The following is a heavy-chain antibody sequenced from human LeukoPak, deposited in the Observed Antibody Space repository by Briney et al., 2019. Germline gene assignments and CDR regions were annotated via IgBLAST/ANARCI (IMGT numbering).Heavy chain of an antibody. Sequence: SDTLSLTCTVSGGSISSYYWSWIRQPPGKGLEWIGYIYDSGSTNYNPSLKSRVTISVDTSKNQFSLKLSSVTAADTAVYYCAREQRDILTGYSISFDYWGQGTLVTVSS. V-gene: IGHV4-59*08. CDR2: IYDSGST. CDR3: AREQRDILTGYSISFDY. D-gene: IGHD3-9*01. CDR1: GGSISSYY. J-gene: IGHJ4*02.